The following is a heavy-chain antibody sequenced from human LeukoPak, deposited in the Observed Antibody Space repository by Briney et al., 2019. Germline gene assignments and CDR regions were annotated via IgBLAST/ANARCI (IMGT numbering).Heavy chain of an antibody. Sequence: GGSLRLSCAASGFTFSIYAMHWVCQAPGKGLEWVSSIRGASGATNYADSVQGRFTISRDNSKSTLYLQMNSLRAEDTATYFCARDPNGDYIGAFDFWGQGTLVTVSS. J-gene: IGHJ3*01. CDR3: ARDPNGDYIGAFDF. CDR1: GFTFSIYA. V-gene: IGHV3-23*01. D-gene: IGHD4-17*01. CDR2: IRGASGAT.